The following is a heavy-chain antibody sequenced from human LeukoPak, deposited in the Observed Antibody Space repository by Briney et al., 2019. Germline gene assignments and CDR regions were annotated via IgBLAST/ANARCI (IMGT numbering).Heavy chain of an antibody. CDR2: ISSSGSTI. CDR3: ARGRFCSSTSCHPFDY. CDR1: GFNFSDYY. Sequence: KPGGSLRLSCAASGFNFSDYYMSWIRQAPGKGLEWVSYISSSGSTIYYADSVKGRFTISRDNAKNSLYLQMNSLRAEDTAVYYCARGRFCSSTSCHPFDYWGQGTLVTVSS. V-gene: IGHV3-11*04. D-gene: IGHD2-2*01. J-gene: IGHJ4*02.